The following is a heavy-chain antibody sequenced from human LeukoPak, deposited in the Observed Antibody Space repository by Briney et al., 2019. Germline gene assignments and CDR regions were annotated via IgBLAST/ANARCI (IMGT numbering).Heavy chain of an antibody. CDR1: GYTFTSYD. Sequence: EASVKVSCKASGYTFTSYDINWVRQATGQGLEWMGWMNPNSGNTNYAQNLQGRVTVTADTSTSTAYMELRSLRSDDTAVYYCARTYYYDSSDYYPINLRGGIDYWGQGTLVTVSS. CDR2: MNPNSGNT. D-gene: IGHD3-22*01. J-gene: IGHJ4*02. CDR3: ARTYYYDSSDYYPINLRGGIDY. V-gene: IGHV1-18*01.